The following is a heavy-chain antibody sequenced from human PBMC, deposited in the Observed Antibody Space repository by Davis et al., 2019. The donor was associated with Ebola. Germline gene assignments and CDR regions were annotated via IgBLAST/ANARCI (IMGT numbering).Heavy chain of an antibody. CDR2: SSAYNGNT. CDR1: GYTFTSYG. V-gene: IGHV1-18*01. J-gene: IGHJ5*02. CDR3: ARDPTGTTWFHWFDP. Sequence: ASVKVSCKASGYTFTSYGISWLRQAPGQGLEWMGWSSAYNGNTNYAQKLQGRVTMNTDTSTSTAYMELRSLRSDDTAVYYCARDPTGTTWFHWFDPWGQGTLVTVSS. D-gene: IGHD1-7*01.